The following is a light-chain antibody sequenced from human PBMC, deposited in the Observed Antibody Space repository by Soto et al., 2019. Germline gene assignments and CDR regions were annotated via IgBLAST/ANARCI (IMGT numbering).Light chain of an antibody. CDR2: HGS. CDR1: LSISTW. J-gene: IGKJ1*01. V-gene: IGKV1-12*01. Sequence: DIQMTQSPSSVSASIGDTVTVTCRASLSISTWLAWYQQKPGAAPKLLIYHGSTLQTGVPSRFSGSGSGKDFTLTINSLQPEDFATYYCQQSYSLPATFGQGTKVDI. CDR3: QQSYSLPAT.